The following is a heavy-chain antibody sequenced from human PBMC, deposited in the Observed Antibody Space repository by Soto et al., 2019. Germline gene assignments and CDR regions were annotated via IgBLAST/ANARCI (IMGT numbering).Heavy chain of an antibody. J-gene: IGHJ4*02. Sequence: ASVKVSCTASGYTFTSYGISWVRQAPGQGLEWMGWISAYNGNTNYAQKLQGRVTMTTDTPTSTAYMELRSLRSDDTAVYYCARFLAIGGYSYGSARHFDYWGQGTLVTVSS. CDR3: ARFLAIGGYSYGSARHFDY. CDR1: GYTFTSYG. CDR2: ISAYNGNT. V-gene: IGHV1-18*01. D-gene: IGHD5-18*01.